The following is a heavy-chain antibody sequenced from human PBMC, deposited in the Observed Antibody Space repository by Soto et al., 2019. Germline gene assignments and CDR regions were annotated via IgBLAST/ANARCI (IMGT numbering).Heavy chain of an antibody. D-gene: IGHD6-13*01. CDR1: GYTFTSYD. CDR3: ASSGAGINWFDP. J-gene: IGHJ5*02. V-gene: IGHV1-8*01. CDR2: MNPNSGNT. Sequence: ASVKVSCKASGYTFTSYDINWVRQATGQGLEWMGWMNPNSGNTGYAQKFQGRVTITRDTSASTAYMELSSLRSEDTAVYYCASSGAGINWFDPLGQGTLVTVSS.